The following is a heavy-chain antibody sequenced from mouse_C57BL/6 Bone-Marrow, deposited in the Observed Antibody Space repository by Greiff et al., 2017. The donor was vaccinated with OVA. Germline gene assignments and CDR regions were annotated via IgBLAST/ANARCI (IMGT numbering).Heavy chain of an antibody. CDR3: ARDGGSSGYGFAY. CDR2: INYDGSST. D-gene: IGHD3-2*02. Sequence: EVNVVESAGGLVQPGRSMKLSCTASGFTFSDYYMAWVRQVPEKGLEWVANINYDGSSTYYLDSLKSRFIISRDNAKNILYLQMSSLKSEDTATYYCARDGGSSGYGFAYWGQGTLVTVSA. CDR1: GFTFSDYY. V-gene: IGHV5-16*01. J-gene: IGHJ3*01.